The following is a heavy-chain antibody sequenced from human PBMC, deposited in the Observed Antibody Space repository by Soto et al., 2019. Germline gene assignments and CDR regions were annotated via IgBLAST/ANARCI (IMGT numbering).Heavy chain of an antibody. CDR3: TKDDPINND. D-gene: IGHD2-8*01. J-gene: IGHJ4*02. Sequence: PGGSLRLSCVASGFTFSNAWMSWVRQAPGKGLEWVGRIKSKTDGGTTGYAAPVKGRFIISRDDSKNTLYLQMNSLRTEDTAVYYCTKDDPINNDWGRGALVTVSS. V-gene: IGHV3-15*01. CDR1: GFTFSNAW. CDR2: IKSKTDGGTT.